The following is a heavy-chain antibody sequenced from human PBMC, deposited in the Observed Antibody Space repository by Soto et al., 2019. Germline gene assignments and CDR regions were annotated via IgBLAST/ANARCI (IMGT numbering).Heavy chain of an antibody. J-gene: IGHJ6*02. CDR1: EFTFRIFA. Sequence: QVHLVESGGGVVQPGSSLRLSCAASEFTFRIFAMHWLRQSPGKGLEWVAVISYDGSRKADSVKGRFTVSRDNSWNTRDLQMNSLRAEDTAIYYCARGDREDIEEVVGVRPGEYSMDVWGQGTTVTVSS. V-gene: IGHV3-30-3*01. CDR2: ISYDGSRK. CDR3: ARGDREDIEEVVGVRPGEYSMDV. D-gene: IGHD1-26*01.